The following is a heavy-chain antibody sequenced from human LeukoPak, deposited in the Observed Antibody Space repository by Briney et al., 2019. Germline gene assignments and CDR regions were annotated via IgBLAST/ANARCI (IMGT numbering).Heavy chain of an antibody. CDR3: ARDRDSGNQLAFDI. D-gene: IGHD1-26*01. V-gene: IGHV3-21*01. J-gene: IGHJ3*02. Sequence: GGSLRLSCAASGFTFSSYSMNWVRQAPGKGLEWVSSISSSSSYIYYADSVKGRFTISRDNAKNSLYLQMNSLRAEDTAVYYCARDRDSGNQLAFDIWGQGTMVTVCS. CDR2: ISSSSSYI. CDR1: GFTFSSYS.